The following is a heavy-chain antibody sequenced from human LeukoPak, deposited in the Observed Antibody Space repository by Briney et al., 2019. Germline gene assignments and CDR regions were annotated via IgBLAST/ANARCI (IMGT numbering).Heavy chain of an antibody. CDR2: ISYDGSNK. V-gene: IGHV3-30*04. Sequence: GGSLRLSCAASGFTFSSYAMHWVRQAPGKGLEWVAVISYDGSNKYYADSVKGRFTISRDNSKNTLYLQMNSLRAEDTAVYYCAREGNEVITPDYWGQGTLVTVSS. CDR1: GFTFSSYA. CDR3: AREGNEVITPDY. D-gene: IGHD3-10*01. J-gene: IGHJ4*02.